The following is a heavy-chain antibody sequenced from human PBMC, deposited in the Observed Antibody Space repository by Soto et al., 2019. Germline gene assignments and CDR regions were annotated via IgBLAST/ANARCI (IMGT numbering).Heavy chain of an antibody. CDR2: ISSNSAYI. CDR1: GFTFRSFT. V-gene: IGHV3-21*04. J-gene: IGHJ6*02. D-gene: IGHD6-13*01. Sequence: LRLSCAASGFTFRSFTMNWVRQAPGKGLEWVSTISSNSAYIYYTDALRGRFTISRDNSKNTLYLQMNSLRAEDTAVYYCAKDQKQAARYYYGMDVWGQGTTVTVSS. CDR3: AKDQKQAARYYYGMDV.